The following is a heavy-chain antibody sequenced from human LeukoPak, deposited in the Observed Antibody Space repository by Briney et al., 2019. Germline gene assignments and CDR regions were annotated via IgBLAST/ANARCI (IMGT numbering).Heavy chain of an antibody. CDR2: INGDGSST. J-gene: IGHJ4*02. CDR3: AKGGTTVVDY. D-gene: IGHD4-23*01. Sequence: TGGSLRLSCAASGLAFSAYKMHWVRQAPRRGLVWVSRINGDGSSTTYADSVKGRFTISRDNAKNTLYLQMNSLRAEDTAVYYCAKGGTTVVDYWGQGTLVTVSS. V-gene: IGHV3-74*03. CDR1: GLAFSAYK.